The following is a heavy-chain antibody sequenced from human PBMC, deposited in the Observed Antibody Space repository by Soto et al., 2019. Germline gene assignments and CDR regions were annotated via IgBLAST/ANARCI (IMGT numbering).Heavy chain of an antibody. J-gene: IGHJ4*02. Sequence: PSETLSLTCTVSGGPISSGGYYWSWIRQHPGKGLEWIGYIYYSGSTYYNPSLKSRVTISVDTSKNQFSLKLSSVTAADTAVYYCARVQFGGSRTFDYGGQGTLVTVSS. V-gene: IGHV4-31*03. CDR1: GGPISSGGYY. CDR3: ARVQFGGSRTFDY. D-gene: IGHD3-10*01. CDR2: IYYSGST.